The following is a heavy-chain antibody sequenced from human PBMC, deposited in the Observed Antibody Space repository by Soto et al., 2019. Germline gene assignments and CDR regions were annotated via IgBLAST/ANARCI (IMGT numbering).Heavy chain of an antibody. V-gene: IGHV4-59*08. CDR2: IYYSGST. D-gene: IGHD2-15*01. CDR1: GGSISSYY. Sequence: SETLSLTCTVSGGSISSYYWSWILQPPWKGLEWIGYIYYSGSTNYNPSLKSRVTISVDTSKNQFSLKLSSVTAADTAVYYCASRWGSAADYWGQGTLVTVSS. CDR3: ASRWGSAADY. J-gene: IGHJ4*02.